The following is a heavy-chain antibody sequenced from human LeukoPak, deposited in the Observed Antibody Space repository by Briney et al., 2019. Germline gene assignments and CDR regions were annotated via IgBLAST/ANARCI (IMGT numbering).Heavy chain of an antibody. V-gene: IGHV1-46*01. CDR2: INPSGGST. CDR1: GYTFTSYY. CDR3: ARPRTRVTPYYYYGMDV. Sequence: ASVKVSCKASGYTFTSYYMHWVRQAPGQGLEWMGIINPSGGSTSYAQKFQGRVTMTRDTSTSTVYMELSSLRSEDTAVYYCARPRTRVTPYYYYGMDVWGQGTTVIVSS. D-gene: IGHD2-21*02. J-gene: IGHJ6*02.